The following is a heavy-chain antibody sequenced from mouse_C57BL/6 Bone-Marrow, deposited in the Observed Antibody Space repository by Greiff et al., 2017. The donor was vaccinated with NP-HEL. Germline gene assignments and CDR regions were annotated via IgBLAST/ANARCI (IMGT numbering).Heavy chain of an antibody. D-gene: IGHD1-1*01. J-gene: IGHJ1*03. V-gene: IGHV1-53*01. CDR2: INPSNGGT. Sequence: QVQLQQPGTDLVKPGASVKLSCKASGYTFTSYWMHWVKQRPGQGLEWIGNINPSNGGTNYNAKFKSKATLTVDKSSSTAYMQLSSLTSEDSAVYYCARWANYYGSSHWYFDVWGTGTTVTVSS. CDR1: GYTFTSYW. CDR3: ARWANYYGSSHWYFDV.